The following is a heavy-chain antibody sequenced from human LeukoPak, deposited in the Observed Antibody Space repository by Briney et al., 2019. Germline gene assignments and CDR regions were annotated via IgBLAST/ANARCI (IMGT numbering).Heavy chain of an antibody. CDR3: ARGDLVVVPATVFRAFDY. J-gene: IGHJ4*02. Sequence: GGSLRLSCAASGFTFSSYGMHWVRQAPGKGLEWVAVISYDGSNRYYADSVKGRFTISRDNSKNTLYLQMNSLRAEDTAVYYCARGDLVVVPATVFRAFDYWGQGTLVTVSS. CDR1: GFTFSSYG. V-gene: IGHV3-30*03. CDR2: ISYDGSNR. D-gene: IGHD2-15*01.